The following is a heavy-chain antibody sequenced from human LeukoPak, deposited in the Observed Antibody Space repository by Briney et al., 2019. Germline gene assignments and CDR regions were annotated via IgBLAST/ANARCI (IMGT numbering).Heavy chain of an antibody. J-gene: IGHJ3*01. V-gene: IGHV3-30*02. CDR2: IRYDGVDT. CDR1: GFTFSSSG. CDR3: AKDLGV. Sequence: GGSLRLSCAASGFTFSSSGMHWVRQAPGKGLEWVAFIRYDGVDTFYVDSVKGRFTISRDNSKNTLYLQMNSLRLEDTAVYYCAKDLGVWGQGTMVTVSS.